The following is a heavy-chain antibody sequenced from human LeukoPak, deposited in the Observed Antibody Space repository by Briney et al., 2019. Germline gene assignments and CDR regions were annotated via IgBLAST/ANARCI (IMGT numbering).Heavy chain of an antibody. CDR3: ARGRILKTFIYGRLTPRDYYMDV. CDR1: GYTFTSYY. Sequence: ASVTVSCKASGYTFTSYYMHWVRQAPGQGLEWMGIINPSGGSTSYAQKFQGRVTMTRDMSTSTVYMELSSLRSEDTAVYYCARGRILKTFIYGRLTPRDYYMDVWGKGTTVTISS. D-gene: IGHD2/OR15-2a*01. J-gene: IGHJ6*03. CDR2: INPSGGST. V-gene: IGHV1-46*01.